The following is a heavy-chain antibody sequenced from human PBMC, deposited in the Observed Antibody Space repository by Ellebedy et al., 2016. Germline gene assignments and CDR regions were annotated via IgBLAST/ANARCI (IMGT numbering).Heavy chain of an antibody. Sequence: GGSLRLXXAASGFTFSSYSMNWVRQAPGKGLEWVSSISSSSSYIYYADSVKGRFTISRDNAKNSLYLQMNSLRAEDTAVYYCARDLHSGYVNYWGQGTLVTVSS. CDR1: GFTFSSYS. CDR2: ISSSSSYI. CDR3: ARDLHSGYVNY. D-gene: IGHD1-26*01. J-gene: IGHJ4*02. V-gene: IGHV3-21*01.